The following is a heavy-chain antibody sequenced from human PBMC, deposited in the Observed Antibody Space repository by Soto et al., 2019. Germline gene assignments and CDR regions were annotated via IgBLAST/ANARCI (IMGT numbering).Heavy chain of an antibody. CDR2: ISDSGGIT. D-gene: IGHD6-6*01. CDR3: ARAPYSSSPYFDY. J-gene: IGHJ4*02. CDR1: GFTFSSSA. Sequence: PGGSLRLSCAASGFTFSSSAMSWVRQAPGKGLEWVSAISDSGGITYYADSVKGRFTISRDNSKNTLYLQMNSLRAEDTAVYYCARAPYSSSPYFDYWGQGTLVTVSS. V-gene: IGHV3-23*01.